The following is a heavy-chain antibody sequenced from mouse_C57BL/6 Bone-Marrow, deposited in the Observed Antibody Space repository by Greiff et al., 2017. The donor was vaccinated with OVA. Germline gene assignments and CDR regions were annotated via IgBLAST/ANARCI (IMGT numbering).Heavy chain of an antibody. J-gene: IGHJ2*01. CDR2: IIPGRGGT. CDR3: ARSKYVDY. V-gene: IGHV1-54*01. Sequence: VKLQQSGAELVRPGTSVKVSCKASGYAFTNYLIEWVKQRPGQGFEWIGVIIPGRGGTNYNEKFKGKATLTADKSSSTAYMQLSSLTSEDSAVYFCARSKYVDYWGQGTTLTVSS. CDR1: GYAFTNYL.